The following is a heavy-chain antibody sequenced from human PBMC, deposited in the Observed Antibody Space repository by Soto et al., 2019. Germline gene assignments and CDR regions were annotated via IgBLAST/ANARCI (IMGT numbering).Heavy chain of an antibody. D-gene: IGHD2-15*01. CDR3: ASGKSQMTQDRMGVYYYMDV. CDR1: GATFNDYN. J-gene: IGHJ6*03. CDR2: VIPPLDGS. Sequence: QVQLVLSGAEVKKPGSSVRLSCAASGATFNDYNFTWVRRAPGQGLEWMGRVIPPLDGSNYAAKFQDRVTNTADRSTRTVYMELRDLKSEDSAIYYSASGKSQMTQDRMGVYYYMDVLGKWTTFTVAS. V-gene: IGHV1-69*02.